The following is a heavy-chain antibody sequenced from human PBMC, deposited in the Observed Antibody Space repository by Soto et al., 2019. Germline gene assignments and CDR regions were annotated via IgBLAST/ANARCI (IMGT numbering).Heavy chain of an antibody. CDR3: TRVASDVLEVAGGSYYFAY. Sequence: HPGGSLRLSCTASGFSFGGYAMSWFRQAPGKGLEWVGFIRSKPYGGTTEYAASVRGRFFMSRDDSKGIAYLEMKSLKTEDTAVYYCTRVASDVLEVAGGSYYFAYWVQGTLVTVSS. J-gene: IGHJ4*02. CDR2: IRSKPYGGTT. CDR1: GFSFGGYA. D-gene: IGHD6-19*01. V-gene: IGHV3-49*03.